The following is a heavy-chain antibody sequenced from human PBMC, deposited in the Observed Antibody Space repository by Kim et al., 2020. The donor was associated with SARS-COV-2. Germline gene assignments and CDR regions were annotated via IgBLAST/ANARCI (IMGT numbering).Heavy chain of an antibody. CDR2: GSTT. Sequence: GSTTTYADSVKGRFTISRDNAKNTLYLQMDSLRAEDTAVYYCARLRDFDYWGQGALVTVAS. CDR3: ARLRDFDY. J-gene: IGHJ4*02. D-gene: IGHD3-16*01. V-gene: IGHV3-74*01.